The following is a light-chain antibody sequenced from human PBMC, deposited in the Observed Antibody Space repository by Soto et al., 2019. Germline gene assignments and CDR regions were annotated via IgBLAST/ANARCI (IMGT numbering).Light chain of an antibody. CDR1: QGISNY. CDR2: AAS. V-gene: IGKV1-27*01. J-gene: IGKJ1*01. Sequence: DIQMTQSPSSLSASVGDRVTITCRASQGISNYLAWYQQKPGKVPKLLIYAASPLQSRVPSRLRGSGSGTDFTLTISSLQPEDVATYYCQKYNSGPWTFGQGTKVDIK. CDR3: QKYNSGPWT.